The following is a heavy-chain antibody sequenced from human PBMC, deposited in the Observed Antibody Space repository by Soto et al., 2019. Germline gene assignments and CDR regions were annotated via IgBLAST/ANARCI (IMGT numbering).Heavy chain of an antibody. CDR2: MHYTGFS. V-gene: IGHV4-59*02. Sequence: SETLSLTCSFSGDSVTSHYLTWIRQSPEKGLEWIGYMHYTGFSHYNPSLKSRLTISVDRSENQFTLQLTSVTVADTAVYYCARKSPDYYDSTGYFDYWGQGTLVTVSS. D-gene: IGHD3-22*01. CDR3: ARKSPDYYDSTGYFDY. J-gene: IGHJ4*02. CDR1: GDSVTSHY.